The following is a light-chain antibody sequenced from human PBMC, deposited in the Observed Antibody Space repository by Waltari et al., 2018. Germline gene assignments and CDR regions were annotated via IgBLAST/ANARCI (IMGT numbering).Light chain of an antibody. CDR3: QSYDDSNQV. CDR2: EDN. Sequence: NFMLTQPHSVSESPGKTVTISCTRSSGSIASNHVQWYQQRPGSAPTTVIYEDNQRLSGVPARFSGSIDRSSNSASLTISGMKAEDEADYYCQSYDDSNQVFGGGTKLTVL. V-gene: IGLV6-57*04. J-gene: IGLJ2*01. CDR1: SGSIASNH.